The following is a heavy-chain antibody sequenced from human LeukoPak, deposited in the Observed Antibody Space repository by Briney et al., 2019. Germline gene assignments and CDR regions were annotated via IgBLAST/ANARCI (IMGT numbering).Heavy chain of an antibody. V-gene: IGHV3-21*01. CDR1: GFTFSSYS. CDR3: ARGGTTFEH. D-gene: IGHD1-1*01. J-gene: IGHJ4*02. Sequence: GGSLRLSCAASGFTFSSYSMNWVRQAPGKGLEWVSFISTSSIYIYYADSLKGRFTISRDNAKNSLYLQMNSLSAEDTAVYYCARGGTTFEHWGQGTLVTVSS. CDR2: ISTSSIYI.